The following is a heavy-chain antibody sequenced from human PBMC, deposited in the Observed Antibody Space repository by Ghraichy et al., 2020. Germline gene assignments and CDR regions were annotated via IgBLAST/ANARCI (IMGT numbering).Heavy chain of an antibody. CDR2: ISTSGTTI. Sequence: GGSLRLSCAASGFTFSSYSMNWVRQAPGKGLEWVSYISTSGTTIFYADSVKGRFTISRDNAKNSLYLQMNSLTADDTAVYYCARGRLISVSDYWGQGTLVTVSS. D-gene: IGHD5-12*01. CDR3: ARGRLISVSDY. V-gene: IGHV3-48*01. CDR1: GFTFSSYS. J-gene: IGHJ4*02.